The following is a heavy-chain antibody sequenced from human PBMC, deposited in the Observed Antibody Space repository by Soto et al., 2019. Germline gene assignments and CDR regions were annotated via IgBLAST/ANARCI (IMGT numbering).Heavy chain of an antibody. CDR3: ARATSGYYYDSSGYYHY. D-gene: IGHD3-22*01. J-gene: IGHJ4*02. CDR2: INAGNGNS. V-gene: IGHV1-3*01. Sequence: ASVKVSCKASGYTFTSYAMHWVRQAPGQRLEWMGWINAGNGNSKYSQKFQGRVTITRDTSASTAYMELSSLRSEDTAVYYCARATSGYYYDSSGYYHYWGRGTLVTVSS. CDR1: GYTFTSYA.